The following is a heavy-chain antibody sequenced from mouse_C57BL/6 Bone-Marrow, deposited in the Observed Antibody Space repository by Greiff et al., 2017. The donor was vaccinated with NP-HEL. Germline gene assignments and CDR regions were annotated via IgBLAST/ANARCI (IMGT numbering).Heavy chain of an antibody. D-gene: IGHD1-1*01. CDR3: ASPYYYGSSPYYFDY. V-gene: IGHV1-81*01. CDR2: IYPRSGNT. CDR1: GYTFTSYG. J-gene: IGHJ2*01. Sequence: VQLQQSGAELARPGASVKLSCKASGYTFTSYGISWVKQRTGQGLEWIGEIYPRSGNTYYNEKFKGKATLTADKSSSTAYMELRSLTSEDSAVYFWASPYYYGSSPYYFDYWGQGTTLTVSS.